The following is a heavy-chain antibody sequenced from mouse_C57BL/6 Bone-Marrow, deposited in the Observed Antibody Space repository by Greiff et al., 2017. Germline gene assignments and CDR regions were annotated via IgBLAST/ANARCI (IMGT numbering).Heavy chain of an antibody. D-gene: IGHD4-1*01. J-gene: IGHJ4*01. CDR1: GFTFSSYG. V-gene: IGHV5-6*01. CDR3: ARHWDGYAMDY. CDR2: LSSGGSYT. Sequence: EVHLVESGGDLVKPGGSLKLSCAASGFTFSSYGMSWVRQTPDKRLEWVATLSSGGSYTYYPDSVKGRFTISRDNAKNTLYLQMSSLKSEDTAMYYCARHWDGYAMDYWGQGTSVTVSS.